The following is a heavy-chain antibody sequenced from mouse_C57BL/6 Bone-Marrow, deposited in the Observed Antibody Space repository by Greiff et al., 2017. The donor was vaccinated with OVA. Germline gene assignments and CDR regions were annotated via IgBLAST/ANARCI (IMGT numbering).Heavy chain of an antibody. Sequence: VKLVESGAELVKPGASVKLSCKASGFNFTDYYMHWVKQRPEQGLEWIGRIDPEDGETKYAPKFQGKATITADTSSNTAYLQLSSLTSDDTAVYYGARGLYDGYYGGGYLDVGGTGTTVTVSS. V-gene: IGHV14-2*02. D-gene: IGHD2-3*01. CDR3: ARGLYDGYYGGGYLDV. CDR1: GFNFTDYY. CDR2: IDPEDGET. J-gene: IGHJ1*03.